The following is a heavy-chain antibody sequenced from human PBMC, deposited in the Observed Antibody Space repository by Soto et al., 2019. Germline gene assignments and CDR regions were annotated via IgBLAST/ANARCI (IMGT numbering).Heavy chain of an antibody. CDR1: GYSFTSYW. Sequence: EVQLVQSGAEVKKPGESLKISCKASGYSFTSYWIGWVRQMPGKGLEWMGIIYPGDSDTRYSPSFQGQVFISADKSISTAYLQWSSLEASDTAMYYCARHSPPYDSTGVDAFNIWGQGTMVTVSS. CDR2: IYPGDSDT. CDR3: ARHSPPYDSTGVDAFNI. V-gene: IGHV5-51*01. J-gene: IGHJ3*02. D-gene: IGHD3-22*01.